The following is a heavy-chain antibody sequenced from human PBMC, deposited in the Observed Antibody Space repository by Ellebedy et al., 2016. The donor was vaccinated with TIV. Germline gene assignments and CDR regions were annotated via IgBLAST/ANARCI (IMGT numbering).Heavy chain of an antibody. D-gene: IGHD6-13*01. V-gene: IGHV1-8*01. Sequence: ASVKVSCXASGYTFTSYDINWVRQASGQGLEWMGWMNPSSGKTGYAQKFKSRVTMTSNTSTSTAYLDLTSLRSEDTAVYYCARGDSTLGSTWYNWFNPWGQGTLVTVSS. J-gene: IGHJ5*02. CDR1: GYTFTSYD. CDR2: MNPSSGKT. CDR3: ARGDSTLGSTWYNWFNP.